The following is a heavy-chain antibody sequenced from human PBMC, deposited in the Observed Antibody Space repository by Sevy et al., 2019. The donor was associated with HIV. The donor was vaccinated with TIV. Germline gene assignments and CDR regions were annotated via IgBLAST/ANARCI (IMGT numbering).Heavy chain of an antibody. CDR3: ARTYSSSWSRDFGFDP. CDR1: GYSFTSYW. D-gene: IGHD6-13*01. CDR2: IYPGDSDT. J-gene: IGHJ5*02. Sequence: GESLKISCKGSGYSFTSYWIGWVRQMPGKGLEWMGIIYPGDSDTRYSPSFQGQVTISADKSISTAYLQWSSLKASDTDMYYCARTYSSSWSRDFGFDPWGQGTLVTVSS. V-gene: IGHV5-51*01.